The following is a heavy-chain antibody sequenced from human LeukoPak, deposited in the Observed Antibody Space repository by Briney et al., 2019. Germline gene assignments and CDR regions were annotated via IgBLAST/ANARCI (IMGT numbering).Heavy chain of an antibody. V-gene: IGHV3-48*04. D-gene: IGHD3-10*01. CDR1: GFSFDSYA. CDR3: ARDVGDGEYFFDF. Sequence: GGSLRLSCTASGFSFDSYAMGWVRQAPGRGLEWISSITSGSTTLYYGDSVRGRSTVSRDNAKNSLYLGMNSLRVEDTAVYYCARDVGDGEYFFDFWGQGTLVSVST. CDR2: ITSGSTTL. J-gene: IGHJ4*02.